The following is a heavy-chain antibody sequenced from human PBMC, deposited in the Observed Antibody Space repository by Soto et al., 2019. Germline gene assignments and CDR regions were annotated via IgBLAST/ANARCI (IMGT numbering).Heavy chain of an antibody. J-gene: IGHJ6*02. D-gene: IGHD6-19*01. CDR1: GFTFSSYG. CDR3: TKDQFSSGWYNDYYYGLDV. V-gene: IGHV3-23*01. Sequence: GESLKISCAASGFTFSSYGMIWVRQAPGKGLESVSAITGNAGSTYYADPVQGRFTISRDNSRNTMYLQMNNLRAADTAPYYCTKDQFSSGWYNDYYYGLDVWGQGTTVTVS. CDR2: ITGNAGST.